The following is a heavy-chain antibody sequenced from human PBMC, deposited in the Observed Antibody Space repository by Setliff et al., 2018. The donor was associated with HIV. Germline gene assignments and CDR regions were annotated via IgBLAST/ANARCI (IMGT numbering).Heavy chain of an antibody. D-gene: IGHD3-22*01. CDR2: MNPNSGNT. CDR3: ARARRDSYDRGRRNHYYIDV. V-gene: IGHV1-8*02. CDR1: GYTFSSYD. J-gene: IGHJ6*03. Sequence: ASVKVSCKASGYTFSSYDINWVRQATGQGLEWMGWMNPNSGNTGYAQKFQGRVTMTRDTSIGTAYMEPNNLKFEDTAVYYCARARRDSYDRGRRNHYYIDVWGKGTTVTVSS.